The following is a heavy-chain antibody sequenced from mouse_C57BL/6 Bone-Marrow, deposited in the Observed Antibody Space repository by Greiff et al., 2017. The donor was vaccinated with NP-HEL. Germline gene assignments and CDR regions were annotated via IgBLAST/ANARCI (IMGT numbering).Heavy chain of an antibody. CDR2: INPNNGGT. J-gene: IGHJ3*01. V-gene: IGHV1-22*01. CDR3: ARWDYSNDAWFAY. D-gene: IGHD2-12*01. CDR1: GYTFTDYN. Sequence: EVQLQQSGPELVKPGASVKMSCKASGYTFTDYNMHWVKQSHGKSLEWIGYINPNNGGTSYNQKFKGKATLTVNKSSSTAYMQLSSLTSEDSAVYYCARWDYSNDAWFAYWGQGTLVTVSA.